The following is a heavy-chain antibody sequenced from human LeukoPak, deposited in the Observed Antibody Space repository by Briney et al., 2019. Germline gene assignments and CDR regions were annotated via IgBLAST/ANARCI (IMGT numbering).Heavy chain of an antibody. J-gene: IGHJ4*02. Sequence: PGGSLRLSCAASGFTFSDSYMTWIRQAPGKGLEWVSGINWNGGSTGYADSVEGRFTISRDNAKNSQYLQMNSLRVEDTALYYCARAQTYGDSRLLLDYWGQGTLVTVSS. CDR2: INWNGGST. V-gene: IGHV3-20*04. CDR3: ARAQTYGDSRLLLDY. D-gene: IGHD2-21*02. CDR1: GFTFSDSY.